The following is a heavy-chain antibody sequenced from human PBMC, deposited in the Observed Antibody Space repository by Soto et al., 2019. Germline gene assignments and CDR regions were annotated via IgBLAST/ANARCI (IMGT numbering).Heavy chain of an antibody. J-gene: IGHJ4*02. CDR1: GGSISSYY. Sequence: SETLSLTCTVSGGSISSYYWSWIRQPPGKGLEWIGYIYYSGSTNYNPSLKSRVTISVDTSKNQFSLKLSSVTAADTAVYYCARANAHEIFVHFDYWGQGTLVTVSS. D-gene: IGHD6-6*01. V-gene: IGHV4-59*01. CDR2: IYYSGST. CDR3: ARANAHEIFVHFDY.